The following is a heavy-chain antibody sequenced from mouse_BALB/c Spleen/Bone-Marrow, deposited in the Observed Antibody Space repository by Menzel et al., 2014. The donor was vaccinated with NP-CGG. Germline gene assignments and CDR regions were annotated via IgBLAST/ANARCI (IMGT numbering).Heavy chain of an antibody. CDR3: ARSGYYGSSYFDY. CDR2: INPYNGDT. D-gene: IGHD1-1*01. Sequence: EVQLQQSGPELVKPGASVKISCKASGYSFTGYFMNWVMQSHGKSLGWTGRINPYNGDTFYNQKFKGKATLTVDKSSSTAHMELRSLASEDSAVYYCARSGYYGSSYFDYWGQGTTLTVSS. V-gene: IGHV1-20*02. J-gene: IGHJ2*01. CDR1: GYSFTGYF.